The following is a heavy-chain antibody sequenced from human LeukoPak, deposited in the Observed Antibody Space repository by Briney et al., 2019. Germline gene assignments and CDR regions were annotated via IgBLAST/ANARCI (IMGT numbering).Heavy chain of an antibody. CDR1: GGSFSGYY. CDR3: ARGPDSGSYFAWFDP. D-gene: IGHD3-10*01. V-gene: IGHV4-34*01. J-gene: IGHJ5*02. CDR2: INHSGST. Sequence: KPSETLSLTCAVYGGSFSGYYWSWVRQPPGKGLEWIGEINHSGSTNYNPSFKSRVAISVDTSRNQLSLKLSSVTAADTAVYYCARGPDSGSYFAWFDPWGQGTLVTVSS.